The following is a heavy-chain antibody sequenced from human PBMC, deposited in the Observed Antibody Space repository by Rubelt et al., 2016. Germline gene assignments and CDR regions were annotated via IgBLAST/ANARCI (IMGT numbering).Heavy chain of an antibody. CDR1: GGSISSRTYY. CDR2: LYTTGNT. Sequence: QLQLQESGPGLVKPSETLSLTCSVSGGSISSRTYYWGWVRQPPGKGLEWIANLYTTGNTDYNPSLKSRVTMSVDTSKNQFSLKLPSVTAADSAAYYCATGLQAQRSFDYWGQGTLVTVSS. CDR3: ATGLQAQRSFDY. D-gene: IGHD3-16*01. J-gene: IGHJ4*02. V-gene: IGHV4-39*07.